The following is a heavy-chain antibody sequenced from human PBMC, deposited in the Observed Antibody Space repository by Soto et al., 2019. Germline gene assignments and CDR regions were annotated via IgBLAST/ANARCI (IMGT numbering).Heavy chain of an antibody. V-gene: IGHV4-59*08. CDR1: GDSITNCS. CDR3: ARGHYDFWSGYFATIDY. Sequence: SVTRSHARTVAGDSITNCSWNWFRQPPGKGLEWIGYIHYSGNTKYNPSLKSRVTISSDTSKDQFSLKLTSMTAADTAVYYCARGHYDFWSGYFATIDYWGQGTLVTVSS. J-gene: IGHJ4*02. D-gene: IGHD3-3*01. CDR2: IHYSGNT.